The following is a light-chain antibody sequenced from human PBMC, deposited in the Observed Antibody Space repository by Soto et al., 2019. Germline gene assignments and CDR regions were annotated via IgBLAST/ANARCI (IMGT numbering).Light chain of an antibody. CDR3: EHHCTSPYT. CDR1: QSVRSSY. J-gene: IGKJ2*01. V-gene: IGKV3-20*01. CDR2: GAS. Sequence: EIVLTQSPATLSLSPGERATLSCRASQSVRSSYLAWYQQKPGQAPSLLMSGASSRATGILDRYGGSGSGTGFILTISRAEPEDWAVDYCEHHCTSPYTFGRGT.